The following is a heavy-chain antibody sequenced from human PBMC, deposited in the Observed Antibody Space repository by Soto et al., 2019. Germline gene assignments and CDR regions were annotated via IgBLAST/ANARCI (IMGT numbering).Heavy chain of an antibody. J-gene: IGHJ6*02. CDR3: ARSHAPYYYDTTGFFFGLDV. D-gene: IGHD3-22*01. V-gene: IGHV3-30-3*01. CDR2: MSFDETKR. CDR1: GFTFSIHA. Sequence: QVRLVESGGGVVQPGRSLRLSCAASGFTFSIHAMHWVRQAPGKGLEWVAVMSFDETKRYHAASVEGRFTISRVNSQNTLDLQMNSLRAEDTALYYCARSHAPYYYDTTGFFFGLDVWGQGTTVVVSS.